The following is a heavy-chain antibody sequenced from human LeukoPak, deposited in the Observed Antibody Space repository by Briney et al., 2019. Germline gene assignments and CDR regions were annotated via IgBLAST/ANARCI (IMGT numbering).Heavy chain of an antibody. Sequence: PGGSLRLSCAASGFTFSNFAMSWVRQAPGKGLEWVSSISGSGGSTYYADSVKGRFTISRDNAKNTLYLQMNSLRAEDTAVYYCARSAAAGFSYYSYYLDVWGKGTTVTIFS. D-gene: IGHD6-13*01. CDR1: GFTFSNFA. V-gene: IGHV3-23*01. CDR3: ARSAAAGFSYYSYYLDV. J-gene: IGHJ6*03. CDR2: ISGSGGST.